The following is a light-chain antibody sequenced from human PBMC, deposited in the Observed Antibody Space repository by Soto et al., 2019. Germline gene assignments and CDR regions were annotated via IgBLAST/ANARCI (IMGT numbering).Light chain of an antibody. CDR1: QSIGSN. J-gene: IGKJ4*01. Sequence: EIVLTQSPDTLSVSPGEGATLSCRASQSIGSNLAWYQQKPGQAPRLLVYAASTRATAIPARFSGSGSGTEFILTISSLQSEDFAVYYCQQYNSWPLTFGGGTKVDIK. CDR2: AAS. V-gene: IGKV3-15*01. CDR3: QQYNSWPLT.